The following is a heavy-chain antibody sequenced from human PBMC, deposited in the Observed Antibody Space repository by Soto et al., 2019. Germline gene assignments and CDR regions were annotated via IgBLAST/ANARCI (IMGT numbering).Heavy chain of an antibody. V-gene: IGHV3-23*01. CDR1: GFTFSSYA. Sequence: EVQLLESGGGLVQPGGSLRLSCAASGFTFSSYAMSWVRQAPGKGLEWVSAISGSGGSTYYADSEKGRFTISIDNSKNTRDLQRNILRAEDTAVYYCAKAGDFGVVIICYFDYWGQGTLVTVSS. CDR2: ISGSGGST. J-gene: IGHJ4*02. D-gene: IGHD3-3*01. CDR3: AKAGDFGVVIICYFDY.